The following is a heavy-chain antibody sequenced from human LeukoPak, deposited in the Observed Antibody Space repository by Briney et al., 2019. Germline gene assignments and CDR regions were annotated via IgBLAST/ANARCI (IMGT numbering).Heavy chain of an antibody. CDR1: GFTFSSYA. V-gene: IGHV4-59*01. D-gene: IGHD6-13*01. CDR3: ARGRRQQLVDYYYYMDV. J-gene: IGHJ6*03. CDR2: IYYSGST. Sequence: TGGSLRLSCAASGFTFSSYAMSWVRQAPGKGLEWIGYIYYSGSTNYNPSLKSRVTISVDTSKNQFSLKLSSVTAADTAVYYCARGRRQQLVDYYYYMDVWGKGTTVTVSS.